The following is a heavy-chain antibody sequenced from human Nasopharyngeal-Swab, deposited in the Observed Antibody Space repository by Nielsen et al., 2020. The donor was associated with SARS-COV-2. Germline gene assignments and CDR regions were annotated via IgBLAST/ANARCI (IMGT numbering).Heavy chain of an antibody. CDR2: IYYSGST. J-gene: IGHJ4*02. V-gene: IGHV4-30-4*01. Sequence: RQAPGKGLEWIGYIYYSGSTYYNPSLKSRVTISVDTSKNQFSLKLSSVTAADTAVYYCARAYRGITMIVGVFEYFDYWAREPWSPSPQ. CDR3: ARAYRGITMIVGVFEYFDY. D-gene: IGHD3-22*01.